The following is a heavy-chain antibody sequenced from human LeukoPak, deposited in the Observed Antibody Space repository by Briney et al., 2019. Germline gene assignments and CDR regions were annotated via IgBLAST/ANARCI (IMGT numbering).Heavy chain of an antibody. J-gene: IGHJ4*02. Sequence: GGSLRLSCAASGFTFSSYGMHWVRQAPGKGLEWVAVIWYDGSNKCYADSVKGRFTISRDNSKNTLYLQMNSLRAEATAVYYCAKVGNRYSGSWYSDYWGQGTLVTVSS. CDR3: AKVGNRYSGSWYSDY. D-gene: IGHD6-13*01. CDR2: IWYDGSNK. CDR1: GFTFSSYG. V-gene: IGHV3-33*06.